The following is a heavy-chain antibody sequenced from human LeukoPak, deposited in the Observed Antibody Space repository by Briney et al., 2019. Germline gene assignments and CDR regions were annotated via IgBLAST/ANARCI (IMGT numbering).Heavy chain of an antibody. J-gene: IGHJ6*03. CDR2: IYYSGST. Sequence: PSETLSLTCTVSGGSISSYYWSWIRQPPGKGLEWIGYIYYSGSTNYNPSLKSRVTISVDTSKNQFSLKLSSVTAADTAVYYCARMNYYYHYMDVWGKGTTVTISS. CDR3: ARMNYYYHYMDV. CDR1: GGSISSYY. V-gene: IGHV4-59*01.